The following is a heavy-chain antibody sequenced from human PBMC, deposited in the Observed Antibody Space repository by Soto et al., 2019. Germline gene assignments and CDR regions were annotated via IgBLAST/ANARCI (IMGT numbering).Heavy chain of an antibody. CDR2: IYYSGST. CDR3: GRVPNSFSYYYMDV. V-gene: IGHV4-59*01. CDR1: GGSISSYY. J-gene: IGHJ6*03. D-gene: IGHD1-7*01. Sequence: ETLSLTCTVSGGSISSYYWSWIRQPPGKGLEWIGYIYYSGSTNYNPSLKSRVTISVDTSKNQFSLKLSSVTAADPAVYYCGRVPNSFSYYYMDVWGKGTTVTVSS.